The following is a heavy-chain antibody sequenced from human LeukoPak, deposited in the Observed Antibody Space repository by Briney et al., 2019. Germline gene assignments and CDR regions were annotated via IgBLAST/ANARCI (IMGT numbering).Heavy chain of an antibody. J-gene: IGHJ3*02. CDR2: IYHSGST. Sequence: SETLSLTCAVSGGSISSSNWWSWVRQPPGKGLEWIGEIYHSGSTNYNPSLKSRVTISVDTSKSQFSLKLSSVTAADTAVYYCARVSYYYDSSGTTHAFDIWGQGTMVTVSS. D-gene: IGHD3-22*01. V-gene: IGHV4-4*02. CDR1: GGSISSSNW. CDR3: ARVSYYYDSSGTTHAFDI.